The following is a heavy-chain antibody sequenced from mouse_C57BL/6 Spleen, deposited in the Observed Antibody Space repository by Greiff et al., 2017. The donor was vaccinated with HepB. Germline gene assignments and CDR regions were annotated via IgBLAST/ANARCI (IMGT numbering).Heavy chain of an antibody. J-gene: IGHJ4*01. D-gene: IGHD1-1*01. CDR1: GFTFSSYG. V-gene: IGHV5-6*01. CDR2: ISSGGSYT. CDR3: SRQYGSSYNAMDY. Sequence: EVQGVESGGDLVKPGGSLKLSCAASGFTFSSYGMSWVRQTPDKRLEWVATISSGGSYTYYPDRVKGRFTISRDNAKNTLYLQMSSLKSEDTAMYYCSRQYGSSYNAMDYWGQGTSVTVSS.